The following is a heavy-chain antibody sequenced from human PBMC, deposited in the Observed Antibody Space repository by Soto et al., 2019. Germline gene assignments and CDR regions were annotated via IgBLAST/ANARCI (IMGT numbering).Heavy chain of an antibody. J-gene: IGHJ4*02. CDR3: AKGGRQWLVTSDFNY. CDR2: VSHDGRNT. Sequence: VPLVESGGGVVQPGRSLRLSCAASGFTFSDYAMHWVRQAPGKGLEWVAVVSHDGRNTHYADSVKGRFTISRANSQNTVSLEMTRLRAEDTAVYYCAKGGRQWLVTSDFNYWGQGALVTVSS. CDR1: GFTFSDYA. D-gene: IGHD6-19*01. V-gene: IGHV3-30*18.